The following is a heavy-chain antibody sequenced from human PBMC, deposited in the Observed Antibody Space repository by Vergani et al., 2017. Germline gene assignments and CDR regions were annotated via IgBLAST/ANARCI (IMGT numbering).Heavy chain of an antibody. J-gene: IGHJ4*02. D-gene: IGHD1-26*01. CDR3: ARHRPPCELLLGTAGYFDY. Sequence: EVQLVQSGAEVKKPGESLKISCKGSGYSFTSYWIGWVRPMPGKGLEWMGIIYPGDSDTRYSPSFHGQVTISADKSISPAYLQWSSLKASDTAMYYCARHRPPCELLLGTAGYFDYWGQGTLVTVSS. CDR1: GYSFTSYW. V-gene: IGHV5-51*01. CDR2: IYPGDSDT.